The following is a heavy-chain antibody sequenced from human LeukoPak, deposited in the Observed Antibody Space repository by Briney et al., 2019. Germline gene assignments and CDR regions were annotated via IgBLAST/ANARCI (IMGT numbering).Heavy chain of an antibody. CDR1: GYTFTSYD. J-gene: IGHJ6*03. Sequence: ASVKVSCKASGYTFTSYDINWVRQATGQGLEWMGWMNPNSGNTGYAQKFQGRVTITRNTSISTAYMELSSLRSEDTAVYYCARGEKVTGTRGPDRYYYYMDVWGKGTTVTVSS. V-gene: IGHV1-8*03. CDR2: MNPNSGNT. D-gene: IGHD1-20*01. CDR3: ARGEKVTGTRGPDRYYYYMDV.